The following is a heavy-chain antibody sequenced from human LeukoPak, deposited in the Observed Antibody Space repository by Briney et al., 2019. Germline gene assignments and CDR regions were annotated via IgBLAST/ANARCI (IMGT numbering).Heavy chain of an antibody. V-gene: IGHV3-33*01. J-gene: IGHJ4*02. D-gene: IGHD3-22*01. CDR1: GFTFSSYG. CDR2: IWYDGSNK. Sequence: PGGSLRLPCAASGFTFSSYGMHWVRQAPGKGLEWVAVIWYDGSNKYYADSVKGRFTISRDNSKNTLYLQMNSLRAEDTAVYYCARDYDDSSGYYPPYFDYWGQGTLVTVSS. CDR3: ARDYDDSSGYYPPYFDY.